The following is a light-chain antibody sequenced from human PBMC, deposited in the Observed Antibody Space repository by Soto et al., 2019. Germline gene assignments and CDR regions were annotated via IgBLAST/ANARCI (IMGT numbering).Light chain of an antibody. V-gene: IGLV2-23*02. J-gene: IGLJ2*01. CDR1: SSDVGNYNL. CDR2: EVN. Sequence: QSALTQPASVSGSPGQSITISCTGTSSDVGNYNLVSWYQQHPGKAPKLMIYEVNKRPSGVSNRFSGSKSGNTASLTISGLQAEDEADYHCCSYAGRTTVVFGGGTKVTVL. CDR3: CSYAGRTTVV.